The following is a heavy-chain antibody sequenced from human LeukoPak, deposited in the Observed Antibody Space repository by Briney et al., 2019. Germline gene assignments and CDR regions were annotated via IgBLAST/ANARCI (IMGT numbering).Heavy chain of an antibody. CDR3: ARVIVVVPAAIRWFDP. D-gene: IGHD2-2*01. Sequence: SETLSLTCTVSGGSISSGSYYWSWIRQPAGKGLEWIGRIYTSGSTNYNPSLKSRVTISVDTSKNRFSLKLSSVTAADTAVYYCARVIVVVPAAIRWFDPWGQGTLVTVSS. CDR2: IYTSGST. CDR1: GGSISSGSYY. V-gene: IGHV4-61*02. J-gene: IGHJ5*02.